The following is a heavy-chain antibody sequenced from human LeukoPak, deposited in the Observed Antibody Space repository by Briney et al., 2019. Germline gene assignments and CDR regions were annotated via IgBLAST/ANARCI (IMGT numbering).Heavy chain of an antibody. Sequence: PGGSLRLSCAASGFTFSNFGMNWVRQAPGKGLEWVSYISSTSTTIYYADPVKGRFTISRDNAKNSLYLQMNSLRAEDTAVYYCARDRNVNYFDYWGQGTLVTVSS. D-gene: IGHD1-14*01. CDR1: GFTFSNFG. V-gene: IGHV3-48*01. CDR3: ARDRNVNYFDY. CDR2: ISSTSTTI. J-gene: IGHJ4*02.